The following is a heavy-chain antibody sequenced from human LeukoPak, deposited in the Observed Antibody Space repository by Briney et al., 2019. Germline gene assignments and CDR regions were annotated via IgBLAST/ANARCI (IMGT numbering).Heavy chain of an antibody. CDR1: GFTFSNFW. CDR2: IKQDETEK. D-gene: IGHD5-24*01. Sequence: PGGSLRLSCTASGFTFSNFWMGWVRQAPGKGLEWVANIKQDETEKFYLGSVKGRFTISRDNAKNSLYPQMNSLRVEDTALYYCVRGRGPMALDAFDIWGQGTMVTVSS. CDR3: VRGRGPMALDAFDI. J-gene: IGHJ3*02. V-gene: IGHV3-7*03.